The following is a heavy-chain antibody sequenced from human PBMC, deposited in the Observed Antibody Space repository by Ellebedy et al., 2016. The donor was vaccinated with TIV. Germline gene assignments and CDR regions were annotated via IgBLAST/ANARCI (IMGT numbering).Heavy chain of an antibody. CDR3: AREKSRAVPGEGASDY. CDR2: IFHSGST. J-gene: IGHJ4*02. V-gene: IGHV4-38-2*02. Sequence: SETLSLTXTVSNYSISSAYYWGWIRQPPGKGLEWIGTIFHSGSTYYSPSLKSRVTISVDTSKNQFSLKLTSVTAADTAVYYCAREKSRAVPGEGASDYWGQGTLVTVSS. D-gene: IGHD6-19*01. CDR1: NYSISSAYY.